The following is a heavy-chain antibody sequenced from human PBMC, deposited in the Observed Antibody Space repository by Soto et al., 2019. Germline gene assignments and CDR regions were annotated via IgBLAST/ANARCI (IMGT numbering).Heavy chain of an antibody. Sequence: SETLSLTCTVSGGSISSYYWSWIRQPPGKGLEWIGYIYYSGSTNYNPSLKSRVTISVDTSKNQFSLKLSSVTAADTAVYYCARDQGDGYNENYYYYYGMDVWGQGTTVTVSS. V-gene: IGHV4-59*01. CDR2: IYYSGST. D-gene: IGHD5-12*01. CDR3: ARDQGDGYNENYYYYYGMDV. J-gene: IGHJ6*02. CDR1: GGSISSYY.